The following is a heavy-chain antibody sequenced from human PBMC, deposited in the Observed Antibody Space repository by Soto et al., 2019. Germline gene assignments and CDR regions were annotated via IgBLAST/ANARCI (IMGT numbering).Heavy chain of an antibody. D-gene: IGHD3-10*01. V-gene: IGHV2-5*02. CDR3: AHRGFVIGDFDY. CDR1: GFSLSTKGVS. Sequence: QITLKESGPRLVKPTQTLTLTRTFSGFSLSTKGVSVGWIRQPPGKALEWLALISWDDDKRYSPSLKSRLTITKDTSKNQVVLTWTNMDPADTATYYCAHRGFVIGDFDYWGQGTLVTVSS. CDR2: ISWDDDK. J-gene: IGHJ4*02.